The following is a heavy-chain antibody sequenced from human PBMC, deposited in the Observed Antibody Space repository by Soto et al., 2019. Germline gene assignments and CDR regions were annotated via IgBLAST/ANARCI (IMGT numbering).Heavy chain of an antibody. CDR2: ISGGGGGT. V-gene: IGHV3-23*01. J-gene: IGHJ4*02. CDR3: AKGRKPDHDDGLCAFDS. Sequence: PGGSLRLSCEASGFAFTSYWMHWVRQAPGKGLVWVSGISGGGGGTYYADSVKGRFTISRDPSTTTLFLDMYSLGAEDTAIYYCAKGRKPDHDDGLCAFDSWGQGVLVTVSS. D-gene: IGHD3-3*01. CDR1: GFAFTSYW.